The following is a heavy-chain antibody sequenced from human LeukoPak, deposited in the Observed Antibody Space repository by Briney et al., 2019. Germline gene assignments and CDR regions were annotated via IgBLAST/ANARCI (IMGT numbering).Heavy chain of an antibody. CDR1: GFTFSSYG. D-gene: IGHD3-22*01. J-gene: IGHJ5*02. V-gene: IGHV3-30*02. Sequence: GGSLRLSCAASGFTFSSYGMHWVRQAPGKGLEWVAFIRYDGSNKYYADSVKGRFTISRDNSKNTLYLQMNSLRAEDTAVYYCAKAHYYDSSGYYPGFDPWAREPWSPSPQ. CDR3: AKAHYYDSSGYYPGFDP. CDR2: IRYDGSNK.